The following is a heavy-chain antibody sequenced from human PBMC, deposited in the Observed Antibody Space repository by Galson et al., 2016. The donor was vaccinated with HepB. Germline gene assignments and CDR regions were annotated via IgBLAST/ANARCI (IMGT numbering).Heavy chain of an antibody. CDR1: GFAFSVYG. CDR3: AVWSPRLSESSGS. V-gene: IGHV3-23*01. CDR2: ISMSGGST. J-gene: IGHJ5*02. Sequence: LRLSCAASGFAFSVYGMTWVRQAPRKGLEWVSAISMSGGSTDYADSVKGRFTISRDNAKNSVYLQMNSLRDEDTAVYYCAVWSPRLSESSGSWGQGARVTVSS. D-gene: IGHD3-22*01.